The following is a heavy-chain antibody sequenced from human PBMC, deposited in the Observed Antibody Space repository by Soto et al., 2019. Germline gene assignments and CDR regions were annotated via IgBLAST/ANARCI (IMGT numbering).Heavy chain of an antibody. CDR3: ARVDSGGYAYFDY. CDR2: IYYSGST. Sequence: QVQLQESGPRLVKPSQTLSLTCTVSGGSITRGGYYWTWIRQHPGKGLEWIGYIYYSGSTYYNPSLKRRLPMSVDTSKNQCSLKLSSVTVADTAVYYCARVDSGGYAYFDYWGQGTLVTVSS. J-gene: IGHJ4*02. V-gene: IGHV4-31*03. D-gene: IGHD5-12*01. CDR1: GGSITRGGYY.